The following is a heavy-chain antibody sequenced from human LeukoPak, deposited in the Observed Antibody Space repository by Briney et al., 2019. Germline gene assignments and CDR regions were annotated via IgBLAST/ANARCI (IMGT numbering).Heavy chain of an antibody. CDR2: INPNSGGT. CDR1: GFTFTGYY. D-gene: IGHD2-2*01. Sequence: ASVKVSCKASGFTFTGYYMHWVRQAPGQGLEWMGWINPNSGGTNYAQKFQGRVTMTRDTSISTAYMELSRLRSDDTAVYYCARRGYCSSTSCYDYWGQGTLVTVSS. J-gene: IGHJ4*02. V-gene: IGHV1-2*02. CDR3: ARRGYCSSTSCYDY.